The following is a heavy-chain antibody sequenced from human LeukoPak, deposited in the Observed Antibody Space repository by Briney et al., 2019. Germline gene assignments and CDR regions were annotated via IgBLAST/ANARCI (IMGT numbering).Heavy chain of an antibody. Sequence: GGSLRLSCAASGFTFSSYAMSWVRQAPGKGLEWVSAISGSGGSTYYADSVKGRFTISRDNSKNTLYLQMNSLRAEDTAVYYCARDYYGSGSLNFDYWGQGILVTVSS. CDR2: ISGSGGST. J-gene: IGHJ4*02. D-gene: IGHD3-10*01. CDR1: GFTFSSYA. V-gene: IGHV3-23*01. CDR3: ARDYYGSGSLNFDY.